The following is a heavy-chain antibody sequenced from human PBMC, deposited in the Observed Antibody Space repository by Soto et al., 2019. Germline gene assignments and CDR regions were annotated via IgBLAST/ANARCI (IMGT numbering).Heavy chain of an antibody. CDR3: ARGAGTSIITRYFDY. J-gene: IGHJ4*02. Sequence: EVQLVESGGGLVQPGGSLRLSCAASAFTVSSNYMNWVRQAPGKGLEWVSLINSAGLTYYADSVKGRFTISRDISKNTLYLQMNSLVDEDTAVYYCARGAGTSIITRYFDYWGQGTLVTVSS. D-gene: IGHD3-3*02. CDR1: AFTVSSNY. CDR2: INSAGLT. V-gene: IGHV3-66*01.